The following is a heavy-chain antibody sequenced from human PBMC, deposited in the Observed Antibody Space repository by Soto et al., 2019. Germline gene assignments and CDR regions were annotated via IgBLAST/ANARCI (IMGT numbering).Heavy chain of an antibody. D-gene: IGHD6-13*01. CDR3: ARDLGQQLFDY. CDR2: INAYNGNK. V-gene: IGHV1-18*01. Sequence: GASVKVSCTASGYTFTSYGISWVRQAPGQGLEWMGWINAYNGNKKYAQKLQGRVSMTTDTSTSTAYMELRSLRSDDTAVYYCARDLGQQLFDYWGQGTLVTVSS. CDR1: GYTFTSYG. J-gene: IGHJ4*02.